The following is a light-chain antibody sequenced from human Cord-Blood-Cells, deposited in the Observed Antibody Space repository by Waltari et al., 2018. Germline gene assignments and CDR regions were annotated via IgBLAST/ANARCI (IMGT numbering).Light chain of an antibody. Sequence: QSALTQPASVSGSPGQSITISCTGTSSDVGSYNLVSWYQQHPGKAPKLLIYEGSKRPSGVSNRCRRSTYGNTDAVTITGRKAGDEADYSCCSYAGSSTGVVGGRTNLTVL. V-gene: IGLV2-23*01. J-gene: IGLJ2*01. CDR2: EGS. CDR3: CSYAGSSTGV. CDR1: SSDVGSYNL.